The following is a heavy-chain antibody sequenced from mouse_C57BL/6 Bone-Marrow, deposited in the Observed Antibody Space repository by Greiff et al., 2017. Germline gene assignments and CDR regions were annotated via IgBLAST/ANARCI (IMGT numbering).Heavy chain of an antibody. V-gene: IGHV1-15*01. J-gene: IGHJ2*01. CDR1: GYTFTDYE. CDR3: TRLTGYFDY. Sequence: QVQLQQSGAELVRPGASVTLSCTASGYTFTDYEMHWVKQTPVHGLEWIGAIDPETGGTAYNQKFKGKAILTADKSSSTAYMELRSLTSEDSAVDYCTRLTGYFDYWGQGTTLTVSS. CDR2: IDPETGGT. D-gene: IGHD2-13*01.